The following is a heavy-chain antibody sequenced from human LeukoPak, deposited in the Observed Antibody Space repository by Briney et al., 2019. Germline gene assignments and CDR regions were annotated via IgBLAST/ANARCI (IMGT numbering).Heavy chain of an antibody. CDR2: ISSSSSYI. J-gene: IGHJ4*02. CDR3: ARGGSGSYYHLFDH. CDR1: GFTFSSYS. Sequence: GGSLRLSCAASGFTFSSYSMNWVRQAPGKGLEWVSSISSSSSYIYYADSVKGRFTISRDNAKNSLYLQMNSLRAEDTAVYYCARGGSGSYYHLFDHWGQGTLVTVSS. V-gene: IGHV3-21*01. D-gene: IGHD3-10*01.